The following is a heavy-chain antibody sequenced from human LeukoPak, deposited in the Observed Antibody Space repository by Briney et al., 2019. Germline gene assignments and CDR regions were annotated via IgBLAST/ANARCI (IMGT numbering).Heavy chain of an antibody. J-gene: IGHJ4*02. CDR1: GFTFSSYA. CDR3: ARATGDSSGYDYEYFDY. D-gene: IGHD3-22*01. Sequence: SGGSVRLSCAASGFTFSSYAMIWLRPAPGQGLEGVSAISGSGGSTYYADSVKGRFTISRDNAKNSLSLQMNSLRAEDTAVYYCARATGDSSGYDYEYFDYWGQGTLVTVSS. CDR2: ISGSGGST. V-gene: IGHV3-23*01.